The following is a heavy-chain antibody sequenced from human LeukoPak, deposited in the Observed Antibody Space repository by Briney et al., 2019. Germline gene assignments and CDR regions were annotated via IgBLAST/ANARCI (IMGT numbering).Heavy chain of an antibody. CDR3: ASRDGYNFFDF. Sequence: GESLKISCRASGYVFTSYWIGWVRQMPGKGLEWMGIIYPGDSDTRYSPSLQGQVTISADKSISTAYLQWSSLRASDTAIYYCASRDGYNFFDFWGQGTLVTVSS. CDR1: GYVFTSYW. V-gene: IGHV5-51*01. CDR2: IYPGDSDT. D-gene: IGHD5-24*01. J-gene: IGHJ4*02.